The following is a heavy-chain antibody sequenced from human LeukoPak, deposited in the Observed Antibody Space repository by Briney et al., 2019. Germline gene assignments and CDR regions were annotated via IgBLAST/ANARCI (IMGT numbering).Heavy chain of an antibody. CDR2: INHNGNVN. V-gene: IGHV3-7*03. J-gene: IGHJ6*02. CDR1: SGSFSGYY. Sequence: ETLSLTCAVYSGSFSGYYWSWIRQPPGKGLEWVASINHNGNVNYYVDSVKGRFTISRDNAKNSLYLQMSNLRAEDTAVYFCARGGGLDVWGQGATVTVSS. D-gene: IGHD3-16*01. CDR3: ARGGGLDV.